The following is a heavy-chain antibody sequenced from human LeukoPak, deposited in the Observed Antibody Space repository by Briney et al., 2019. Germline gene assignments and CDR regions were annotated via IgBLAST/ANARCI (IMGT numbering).Heavy chain of an antibody. CDR1: GFTFSSYW. Sequence: GSLRLSCAASGFTFSSYWMSWVRQPPGKGPEWIGFIYYSGSTNYNPSLKSRVTISVDTPKNQFSLKLSSVTAADTAVYYCARQWGVYGGSVGGIDYWGQGTLVTVSS. CDR3: ARQWGVYGGSVGGIDY. CDR2: IYYSGST. V-gene: IGHV4-59*08. D-gene: IGHD5-12*01. J-gene: IGHJ4*02.